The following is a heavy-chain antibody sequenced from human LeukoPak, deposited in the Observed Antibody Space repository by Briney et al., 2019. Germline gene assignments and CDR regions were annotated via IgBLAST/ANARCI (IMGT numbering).Heavy chain of an antibody. CDR3: ALGVGSYYCDSSGYPFDY. D-gene: IGHD3-22*01. J-gene: IGHJ4*02. CDR2: IKQDGSEK. CDR1: GFTFSRYW. V-gene: IGHV3-7*01. Sequence: GGSLRLSCAASGFTFSRYWMSWVRQAPGKGLEWVANIKQDGSEKYYVDSVKGRFTISRDNAKNSLYLQMNSLRAEDTAVYYCALGVGSYYCDSSGYPFDYWGPGTLVTVSS.